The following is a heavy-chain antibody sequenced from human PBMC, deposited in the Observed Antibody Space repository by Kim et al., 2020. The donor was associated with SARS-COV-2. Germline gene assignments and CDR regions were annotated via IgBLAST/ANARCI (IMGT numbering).Heavy chain of an antibody. J-gene: IGHJ5*02. D-gene: IGHD2-15*01. Sequence: YNPSLQSRVTISVDTSKNQFSLKLSSVTAADTAVYYCARGTAVVTHFYDPWGQGTLVTVSS. CDR3: ARGTAVVTHFYDP. V-gene: IGHV4-34*01.